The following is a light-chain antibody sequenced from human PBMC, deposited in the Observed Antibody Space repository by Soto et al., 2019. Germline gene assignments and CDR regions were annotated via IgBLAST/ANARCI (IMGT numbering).Light chain of an antibody. Sequence: DIQMTQSPSSLSASVGDRVTITCQASQDISNYLNWYQQKPGKAPKLLIYDASNLETGVPSRFSGSGSGTDFTFTISSLQPEDIATYYCHTFGQGTKLEIK. V-gene: IGKV1-33*01. J-gene: IGKJ2*01. CDR2: DAS. CDR3: HT. CDR1: QDISNY.